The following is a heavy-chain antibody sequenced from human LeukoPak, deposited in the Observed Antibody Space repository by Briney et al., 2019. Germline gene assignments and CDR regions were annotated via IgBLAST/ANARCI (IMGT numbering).Heavy chain of an antibody. CDR3: ARGRSYFPFDP. D-gene: IGHD1-26*01. V-gene: IGHV1-18*01. J-gene: IGHJ5*02. CDR2: ISAYNAYT. CDR1: GYTFSSYG. Sequence: ASVKVSCKASGYTFSSYGISWVRQAPGQGLEWMGWISAYNAYTHYAQKLQGRVTMTTDTSTSTAYMELRSLISDDTAVYYCARGRSYFPFDPWGQGTLVTVSS.